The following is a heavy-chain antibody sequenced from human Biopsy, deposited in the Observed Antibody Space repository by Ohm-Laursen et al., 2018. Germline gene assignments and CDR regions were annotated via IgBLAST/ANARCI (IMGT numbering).Heavy chain of an antibody. J-gene: IGHJ6*02. CDR2: SIPMLGIA. D-gene: IGHD2/OR15-2a*01. CDR1: GGSSSNSG. CDR3: ARTSIMDV. V-gene: IGHV1-69*04. Sequence: ASVKASCKASGGSSSNSGITWARQAPGQGLEWMGRSIPMLGIANYAQKFQDRLTITSDKFTRTAYMELSSLRSEDTAVYYCARTSIMDVWGQGTTVTVSS.